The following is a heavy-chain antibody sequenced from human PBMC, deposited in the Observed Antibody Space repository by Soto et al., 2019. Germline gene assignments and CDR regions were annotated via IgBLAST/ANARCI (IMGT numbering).Heavy chain of an antibody. D-gene: IGHD3-10*01. CDR3: ARDLDYYGSGSHYYYGMGV. J-gene: IGHJ6*02. Sequence: QVQLVQSGAEVKKPGFSVKVSCKASGGTFSRYAFSWVRQAPGQGLEWMGGIVPIYGTRGFAQKFQGRLTITADEPTRTAYMELSSLRSEDTAVYYCARDLDYYGSGSHYYYGMGVWGQGTTVTVSS. CDR2: IVPIYGTR. CDR1: GGTFSRYA. V-gene: IGHV1-69*01.